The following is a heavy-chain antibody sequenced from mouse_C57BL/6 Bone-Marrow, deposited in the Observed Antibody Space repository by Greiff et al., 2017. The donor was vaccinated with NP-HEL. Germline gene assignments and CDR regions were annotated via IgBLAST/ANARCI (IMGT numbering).Heavy chain of an antibody. D-gene: IGHD1-1*01. J-gene: IGHJ3*01. V-gene: IGHV14-2*01. CDR3: ARDGNYYGSRAAY. Sequence: EVQRVESGAELVKPGASVKLSCTASGFNIKDYYMHWVKQRTEQGLEWIGRIDPEDGATKYAPKFQGKATITADTSSNTAYLQLSSLTSEDTAVYYCARDGNYYGSRAAYWGQGTLVTVSA. CDR1: GFNIKDYY. CDR2: IDPEDGAT.